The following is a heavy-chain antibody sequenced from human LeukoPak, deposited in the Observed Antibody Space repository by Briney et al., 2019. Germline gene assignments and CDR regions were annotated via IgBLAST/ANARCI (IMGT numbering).Heavy chain of an antibody. CDR2: INPNSGGT. CDR1: GYTFTGYY. CDR3: ARDYYYYDSSGYYYIPYYFDY. D-gene: IGHD3-22*01. Sequence: GASVKVSCKASGYTFTGYYMHSVRQAPGQGLEWMGRINPNSGGTNYAQKFQGRVTMTRDTSISTAYMELSRLRSDDTAVYYCARDYYYYDSSGYYYIPYYFDYWGQGTLVTVSS. J-gene: IGHJ4*02. V-gene: IGHV1-2*06.